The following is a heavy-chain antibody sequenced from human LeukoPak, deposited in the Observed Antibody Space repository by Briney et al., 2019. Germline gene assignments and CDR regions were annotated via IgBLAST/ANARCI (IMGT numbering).Heavy chain of an antibody. V-gene: IGHV1-69*13. Sequence: SVKASCKASGGTFSSYAISWVRQAPGQGLEWMGGIIPIFGTANYAQKFQGRVTITADESTSTAYMELSSLRSEDTAVYYCARLPEEYYEYGMDVWGQGTTVTVSS. CDR1: GGTFSSYA. D-gene: IGHD3-3*01. J-gene: IGHJ6*02. CDR2: IIPIFGTA. CDR3: ARLPEEYYEYGMDV.